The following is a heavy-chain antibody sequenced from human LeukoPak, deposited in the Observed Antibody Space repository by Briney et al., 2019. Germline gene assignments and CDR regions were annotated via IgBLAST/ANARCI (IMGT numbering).Heavy chain of an antibody. CDR2: ISSDGTIK. D-gene: IGHD5-24*01. CDR1: GFTLSDYG. J-gene: IGHJ4*02. V-gene: IGHV3-33*01. Sequence: PGRSLRLSCAVSGFTLSDYGIHWVRQAPGKGLEWVTIISSDGTIKYADSVKGRFTISRDNSKNTLYLQMNSLRAEDTAVYYCARGAGYNYPYYFDYWGQGTLVTVSS. CDR3: ARGAGYNYPYYFDY.